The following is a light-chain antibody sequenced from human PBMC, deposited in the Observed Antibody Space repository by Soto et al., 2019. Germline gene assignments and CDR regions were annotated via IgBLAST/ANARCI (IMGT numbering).Light chain of an antibody. CDR1: SSDVGSYNR. CDR3: WSYAGSNTYVI. V-gene: IGLV2-23*01. Sequence: QSVLTQPASVSGSPGQSITISCTGISSDVGSYNRVSWYQRHPDKAPKLMIYEDSRRPSGVSDRFSGSKSGNTASLTISGLQAEDEADYYCWSYAGSNTYVIFGGGTKLPVL. CDR2: EDS. J-gene: IGLJ2*01.